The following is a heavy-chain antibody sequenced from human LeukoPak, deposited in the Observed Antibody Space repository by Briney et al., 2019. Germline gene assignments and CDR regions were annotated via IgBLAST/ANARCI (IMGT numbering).Heavy chain of an antibody. CDR1: GGTFSSYA. Sequence: SVKVSCKASGGTFSSYAISWVRQAPGQGLEWMGGIIPIFGTANYAQKFQGRVTITTDESTSTAYMELSSLRSEDTAVYYCARDRRVSGAFDIWGQGTIVTVSS. J-gene: IGHJ3*02. V-gene: IGHV1-69*05. D-gene: IGHD6-25*01. CDR3: ARDRRVSGAFDI. CDR2: IIPIFGTA.